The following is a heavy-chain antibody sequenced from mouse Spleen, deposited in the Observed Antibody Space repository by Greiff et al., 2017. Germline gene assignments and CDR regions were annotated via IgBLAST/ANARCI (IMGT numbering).Heavy chain of an antibody. J-gene: IGHJ3*01. D-gene: IGHD4-1*01. CDR2: IYPGDGDT. Sequence: ESGPELVKPGASVKISCKASGYAFSSSWMNWVKQRPGKGLEWIGRIYPGDGDTNYNGKFKGKATLTADKSSSTAYMQLSSLTSEDSAVYFCARSWDGFAYWGQGTLVTVSA. CDR1: GYAFSSSW. CDR3: ARSWDGFAY. V-gene: IGHV1-82*01.